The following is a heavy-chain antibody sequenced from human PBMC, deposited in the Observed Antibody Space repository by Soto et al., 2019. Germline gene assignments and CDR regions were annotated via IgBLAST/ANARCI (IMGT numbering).Heavy chain of an antibody. J-gene: IGHJ6*02. CDR2: INPNSGGT. Sequence: SAVKPCCEACVYTFTGYVMQWRRQAPGQGHEWMGWINPNSGGTNYAQKFQGWVTMTRDTSISTAYMELSRLRSEDTAVYYCARDGHGSCSYSAYYHDVIAFCGQRTTVT. D-gene: IGHD3-10*01. CDR3: ARDGHGSCSYSAYYHDVIAF. V-gene: IGHV1-2*04. CDR1: VYTFTGYV.